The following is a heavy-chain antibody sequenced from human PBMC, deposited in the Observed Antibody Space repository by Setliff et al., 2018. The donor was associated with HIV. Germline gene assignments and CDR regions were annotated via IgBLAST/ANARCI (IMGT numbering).Heavy chain of an antibody. V-gene: IGHV3-11*04. CDR1: GFTFSDYS. Sequence: GGSLRLSCAASGFTFSDYSMSWIRQAPGKGLEWVAYIPSSGSSRYYADSVKGRFTISRDNAGNSLYLQMNSLRVDDTAVYYCVREGLRLPFNDGFDIWGQGTMVTVSS. CDR2: IPSSGSSR. CDR3: VREGLRLPFNDGFDI. J-gene: IGHJ3*02. D-gene: IGHD6-25*01.